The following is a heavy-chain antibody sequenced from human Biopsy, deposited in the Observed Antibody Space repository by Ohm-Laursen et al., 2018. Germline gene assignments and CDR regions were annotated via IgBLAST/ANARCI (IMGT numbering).Heavy chain of an antibody. CDR2: IYYSGST. V-gene: IGHV4-61*01. D-gene: IGHD5-12*01. CDR1: GGSASSGSYY. CDR3: AGRPWPNAFDI. J-gene: IGHJ3*02. Sequence: GTLSLTCTVSGGSASSGSYYWSWIRQPPGKGLEWIGYIYYSGSTNYNPSLKSRVTISVDTSRNQFSLKLSSVTAADTAVYYCAGRPWPNAFDIWGQGTMVTVSS.